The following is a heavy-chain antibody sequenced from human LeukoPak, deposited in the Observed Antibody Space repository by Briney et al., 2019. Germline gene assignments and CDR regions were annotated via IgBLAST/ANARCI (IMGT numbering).Heavy chain of an antibody. J-gene: IGHJ4*02. Sequence: PGGSLRLSCAASGFTFSSYEMNWVRQAPGKGLEWVSYISSSGSTIYYADSVKGRFTISRDNAKNSLYLQMNSLRAEDTAVYYCARVEYCGGDCREPDYWGQGTLVTVSS. CDR2: ISSSGSTI. CDR1: GFTFSSYE. CDR3: ARVEYCGGDCREPDY. D-gene: IGHD2-21*02. V-gene: IGHV3-48*03.